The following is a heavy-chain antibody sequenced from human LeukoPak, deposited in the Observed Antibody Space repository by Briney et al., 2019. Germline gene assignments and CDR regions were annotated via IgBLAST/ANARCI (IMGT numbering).Heavy chain of an antibody. Sequence: SQTLSLTCTVSGGSISSGGYYWSWIRQHPGKGLEWIGYIYYSGSAYYNPSLKSRVTISVDTSKNQFSLKLSSVTAADTAVYYCAREVDCSSTSCPSRMDVWGQGTTVTVSS. J-gene: IGHJ6*02. D-gene: IGHD2-2*01. CDR1: GGSISSGGYY. CDR3: AREVDCSSTSCPSRMDV. V-gene: IGHV4-31*03. CDR2: IYYSGSA.